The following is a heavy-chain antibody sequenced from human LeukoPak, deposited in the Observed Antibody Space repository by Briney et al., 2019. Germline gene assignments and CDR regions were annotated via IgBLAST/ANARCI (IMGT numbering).Heavy chain of an antibody. CDR3: AKVSGGGLDYDGMDV. V-gene: IGHV3-23*01. CDR1: GFTFSSYW. CDR2: ISGSGGTT. J-gene: IGHJ6*02. Sequence: GGSLRLSCAASGFTFSSYWMSWVRQAPGKGLEWVSVISGSGGTTYYADSVKGRFTISRDSSKNTLCLQMNSLRAEDTAVYYCAKVSGGGLDYDGMDVWGQGTTVTVSS. D-gene: IGHD1-14*01.